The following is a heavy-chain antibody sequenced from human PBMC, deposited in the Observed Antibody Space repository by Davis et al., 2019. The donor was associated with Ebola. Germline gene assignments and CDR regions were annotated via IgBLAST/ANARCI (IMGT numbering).Heavy chain of an antibody. J-gene: IGHJ6*02. V-gene: IGHV4-59*01. CDR3: ARVGYSSGDYGMDV. Sequence: SETLSLTCTVSGGSISSYYWGWIRQPPGKGLEWIGSIYYSGSTNYNPSLKSRVTISVDTSKNQFSLKLSSVTAADTAVYYCARVGYSSGDYGMDVWGQGTTVTVSS. D-gene: IGHD6-19*01. CDR1: GGSISSYY. CDR2: IYYSGST.